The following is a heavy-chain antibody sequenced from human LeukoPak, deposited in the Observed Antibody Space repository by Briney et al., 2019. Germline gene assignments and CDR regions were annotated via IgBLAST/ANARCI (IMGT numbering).Heavy chain of an antibody. J-gene: IGHJ5*02. D-gene: IGHD4-17*01. CDR3: ARDLMDGDYWRRFDP. CDR2: IIPIFGTA. Sequence: GASVKVSCKASGGTFSSYAISWVRQAPGQGLEWMGGIIPIFGTANYAQKFQGRVTITADESTSTAYMELSSLRSEDTAVYYCARDLMDGDYWRRFDPWGQGTLVTVSS. CDR1: GGTFSSYA. V-gene: IGHV1-69*13.